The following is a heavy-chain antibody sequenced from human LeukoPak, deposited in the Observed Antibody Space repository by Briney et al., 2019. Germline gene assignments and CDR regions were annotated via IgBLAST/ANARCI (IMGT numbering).Heavy chain of an antibody. CDR1: GYTFTSYG. Sequence: ASVKVSCKASGYTFTSYGISWVRQAPGQGLEWMGWISAYNGNTNYAQKFQGRVTVTRDTSTSTVHMELSGLRSEDTAVYYCAREVISTPSYFDYWGQGILVTVSS. CDR2: ISAYNGNT. V-gene: IGHV1-18*01. D-gene: IGHD2-2*01. J-gene: IGHJ4*02. CDR3: AREVISTPSYFDY.